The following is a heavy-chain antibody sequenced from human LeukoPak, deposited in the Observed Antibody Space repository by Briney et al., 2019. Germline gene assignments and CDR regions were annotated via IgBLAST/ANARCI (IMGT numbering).Heavy chain of an antibody. J-gene: IGHJ4*02. CDR1: GGSISSSSYY. D-gene: IGHD3-22*01. CDR3: ARRYYDDSGYYSDYFDY. CDR2: IYYSGST. V-gene: IGHV4-39*07. Sequence: PSETLSLTCTVSGGSISSSSYYWGWIRQPPGKGLEWIGSIYYSGSTYYNPSLKSRVTISIDTSKNQLSLKVSSVTAADTAVYYCARRYYDDSGYYSDYFDYWGQGTLVTVSS.